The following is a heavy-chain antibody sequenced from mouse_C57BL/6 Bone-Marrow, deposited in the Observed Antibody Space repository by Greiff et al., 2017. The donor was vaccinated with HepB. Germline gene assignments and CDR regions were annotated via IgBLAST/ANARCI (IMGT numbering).Heavy chain of an antibody. Sequence: DVQLQESGPGLVKPSQSLSLTCSVTGYSITSGYYWNWIRQFPGNKLEWMGYISYDGSNNYNPSLKNRISITRDTSKNQFFLKLNSVTTEDTATYYCARDRYYGPWYFDVWGTGTTVTVSS. CDR1: GYSITSGYY. V-gene: IGHV3-6*01. CDR3: ARDRYYGPWYFDV. CDR2: ISYDGSN. J-gene: IGHJ1*03. D-gene: IGHD1-2*01.